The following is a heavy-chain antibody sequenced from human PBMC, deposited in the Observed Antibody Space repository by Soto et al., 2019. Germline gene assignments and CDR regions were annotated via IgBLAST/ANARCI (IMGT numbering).Heavy chain of an antibody. CDR1: GFTFSSYA. CDR2: ISYDGSNK. D-gene: IGHD3-22*01. V-gene: IGHV3-30-3*01. Sequence: AGGSLRLSCAASGFTFSSYAMHWVRQAPGKGLEWVAVISYDGSNKYYADSVKGRFTISRDNSKNTLYLQMNSLRAEDTAVYYCARDPYYYDSSGYYLSGFDYWGQGTLVTVSS. CDR3: ARDPYYYDSSGYYLSGFDY. J-gene: IGHJ4*02.